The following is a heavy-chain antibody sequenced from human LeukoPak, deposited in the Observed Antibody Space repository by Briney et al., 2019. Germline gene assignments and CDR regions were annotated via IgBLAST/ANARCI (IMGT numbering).Heavy chain of an antibody. CDR3: ARQYYDVLTGPNWFDS. V-gene: IGHV5-51*01. CDR1: GYSFTSNW. CDR2: IYPYDSDT. Sequence: GESLKISCKGSGYSFTSNWIAWVRQMPGKGLEWMGIIYPYDSDTRYRPSFQGQVTMSADKSISTAYLQWSSLKASDTATYYCARQYYDVLTGPNWFDSWGQGTLVTVSS. D-gene: IGHD3-9*01. J-gene: IGHJ5*01.